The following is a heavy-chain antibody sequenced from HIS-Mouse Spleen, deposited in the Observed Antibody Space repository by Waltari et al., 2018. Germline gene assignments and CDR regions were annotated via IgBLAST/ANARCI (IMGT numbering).Heavy chain of an antibody. Sequence: QLQLQESGPGLVKPSETLSLTCTVSGVSISSSSYYRGWIRTPPGKGLEWIGSIYYSGSTYYNPSLKSRVTISVDTSKNQFSLKLSSVTAADTAVYYCAREIPYSSSWYDWYFDLWGRGTLVTVSS. CDR2: IYYSGST. CDR3: AREIPYSSSWYDWYFDL. V-gene: IGHV4-39*07. D-gene: IGHD6-13*01. J-gene: IGHJ2*01. CDR1: GVSISSSSYY.